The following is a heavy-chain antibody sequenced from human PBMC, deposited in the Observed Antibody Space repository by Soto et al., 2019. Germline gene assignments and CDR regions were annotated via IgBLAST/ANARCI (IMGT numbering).Heavy chain of an antibody. Sequence: EVQLVESGGGLVKPGGSLRLSCAASGFTFNTYTMTWVRQAPGKGLEWVSSITSTSSYIYYADSVKGRFTISRDNAKNSLYLQMSSLRAADTAVYYCEKDTGGAPVGTYYFDNWGQGTPVTISS. V-gene: IGHV3-21*01. D-gene: IGHD6-13*01. J-gene: IGHJ4*02. CDR1: GFTFNTYT. CDR3: EKDTGGAPVGTYYFDN. CDR2: ITSTSSYI.